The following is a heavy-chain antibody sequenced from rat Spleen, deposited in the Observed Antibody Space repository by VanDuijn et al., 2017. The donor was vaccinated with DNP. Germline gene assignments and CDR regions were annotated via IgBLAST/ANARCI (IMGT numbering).Heavy chain of an antibody. CDR1: GFTFSDYN. CDR2: ISYDGSST. V-gene: IGHV5-7*01. Sequence: EVQLVESGGGLVQPGRSLKLSCAASGFTFSDYNMAWVRQAPKKGLEWVATISYDGSSTYYRDSVKGRFTISRDNAKSTLYLQMDSLRSEDTATYYCARIRGYNSYAMDAWGQGTSVTVSS. J-gene: IGHJ4*01. CDR3: ARIRGYNSYAMDA. D-gene: IGHD1-5*01.